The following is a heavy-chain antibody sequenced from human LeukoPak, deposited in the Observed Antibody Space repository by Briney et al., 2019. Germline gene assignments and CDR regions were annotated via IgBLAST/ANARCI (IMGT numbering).Heavy chain of an antibody. CDR2: ISSSSTTI. CDR1: GFTFSSYN. V-gene: IGHV3-48*04. CDR3: ARGSDYLFDC. J-gene: IGHJ4*02. Sequence: GGSLRLSCAASGFTFSSYNMNWVRQAPGKGLEWVSCISSSSTTIYYADSVKGRFTVSRDNAKNSLYLQMNSLRVEDTAVYYCARGSDYLFDCWGQGTLVTVSS. D-gene: IGHD4-17*01.